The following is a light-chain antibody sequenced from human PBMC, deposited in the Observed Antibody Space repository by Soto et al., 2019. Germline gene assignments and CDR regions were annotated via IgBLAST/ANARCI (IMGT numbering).Light chain of an antibody. CDR2: GTS. CDR1: QSVPRSY. Sequence: LVMTQSPATLSVSPGERATLSCRASQSVPRSYLAWYQQKPGQAPRLLIYGTSSRATGIPDRFSGSGSGTDFTLTISRLEPEDFAVFYCQQYGSSITFGQGTRLEI. CDR3: QQYGSSIT. V-gene: IGKV3-20*01. J-gene: IGKJ5*01.